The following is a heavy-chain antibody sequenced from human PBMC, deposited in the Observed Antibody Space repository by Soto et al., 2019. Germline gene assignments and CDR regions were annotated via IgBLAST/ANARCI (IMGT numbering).Heavy chain of an antibody. J-gene: IGHJ6*02. V-gene: IGHV1-3*01. CDR1: GYTFTSYA. D-gene: IGHD2-15*01. CDR2: INAGNGNT. CDR3: ARDGFCSGGSCLYGMDV. Sequence: QVQLVQSGAEVKKPGASVKVSCKASGYTFTSYAMHWVRQAPGQRLEWMGWINAGNGNTKYSQKFQGRVTITRDTSASTAYMELSSLRSEDTAVYYCARDGFCSGGSCLYGMDVWGQGTTVTVS.